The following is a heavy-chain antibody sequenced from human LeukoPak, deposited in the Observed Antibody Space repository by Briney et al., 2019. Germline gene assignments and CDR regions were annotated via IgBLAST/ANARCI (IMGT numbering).Heavy chain of an antibody. CDR2: IKQDGSEK. CDR3: DL. CDR1: GFTFSKSW. D-gene: IGHD2-15*01. V-gene: IGHV3-7*01. Sequence: QAGGSLRLSCAASGFTFSKSWMGWVRQAPGKGLEWVAKIKQDGSEKYYVDSVKGRFTISNCVRTHKIEGCSTSGDSCYSMYRHFDLWGRGSLVTVSS. J-gene: IGHJ2*01.